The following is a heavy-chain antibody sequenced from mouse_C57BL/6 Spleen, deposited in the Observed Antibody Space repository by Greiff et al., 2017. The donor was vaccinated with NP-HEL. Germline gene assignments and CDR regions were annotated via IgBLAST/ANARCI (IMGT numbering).Heavy chain of an antibody. J-gene: IGHJ2*01. CDR1: GYAFSSSW. D-gene: IGHD2-4*01. CDR3: ARWGITTRYYFDY. Sequence: QVQLKESGPELVKPGASVKISCKASGYAFSSSWMNWVKQRPGKGLEWIGRIYPGDGDTNYNGKFKGKATLTADKSSSTAYMQLSSLTSEDSAVYFCARWGITTRYYFDYWGQGTTLTVSS. V-gene: IGHV1-82*01. CDR2: IYPGDGDT.